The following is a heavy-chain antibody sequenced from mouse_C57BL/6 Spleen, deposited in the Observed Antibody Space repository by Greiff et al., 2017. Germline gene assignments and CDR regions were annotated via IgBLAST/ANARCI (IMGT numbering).Heavy chain of an antibody. D-gene: IGHD1-1*01. CDR1: GYTFTSYW. V-gene: IGHV1-53*01. Sequence: QVHVKQPGTELVKPGASVKLSCKASGYTFTSYWMHWVKQRPGQGLEWIGNINPSNGGTNYNEKFKSKATLTVDKSSSTAYMQLSSLTSEDSAVYYCARTQFITTVVRGAWFAYWGQGTLVTVSA. CDR2: INPSNGGT. CDR3: ARTQFITTVVRGAWFAY. J-gene: IGHJ3*01.